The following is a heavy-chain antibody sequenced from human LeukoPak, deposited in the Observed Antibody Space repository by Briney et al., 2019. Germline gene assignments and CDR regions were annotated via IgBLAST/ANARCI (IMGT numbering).Heavy chain of an antibody. CDR3: AREERQREFDY. D-gene: IGHD6-25*01. Sequence: GASVKVSCKASGYTFSNYGISWVRQAPGQGLEWMGWISAYNGNTNYAQRLQGRVTMTTDTSTSTAYMELRSLRSDDTAVYYCAREERQREFDYWGQGTLVTVSS. CDR1: GYTFSNYG. V-gene: IGHV1-18*01. J-gene: IGHJ4*02. CDR2: ISAYNGNT.